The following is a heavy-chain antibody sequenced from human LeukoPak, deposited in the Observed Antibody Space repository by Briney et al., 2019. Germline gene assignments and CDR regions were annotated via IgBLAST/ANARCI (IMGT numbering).Heavy chain of an antibody. CDR3: ARDAAFRLFAFDI. V-gene: IGHV4-38-2*02. D-gene: IGHD4/OR15-4a*01. CDR1: GYSISSGYY. Sequence: SETLSLTCTVSGYSISSGYYWGWIRQPPGKGLEWIGSIYHSGSTYYNPSLKSRVTISVDTSKNQFSLKLSSVTAAGTAVYYCARDAAFRLFAFDIWGQGTMVTVSS. J-gene: IGHJ3*02. CDR2: IYHSGST.